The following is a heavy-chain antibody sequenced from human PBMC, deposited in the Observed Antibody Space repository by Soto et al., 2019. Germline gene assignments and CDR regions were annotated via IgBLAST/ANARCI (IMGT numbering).Heavy chain of an antibody. Sequence: ASVKVSCKASGYTFSNYGINWVRQAPGQGLEWMGWISAHNGNTNYIQTFQGRVAMTTDASTSTAYMELGGLRSDDTAVYYCANLISGSWRAWGQGTLVTVSS. CDR3: ANLISGSWRA. J-gene: IGHJ5*02. V-gene: IGHV1-18*04. D-gene: IGHD1-26*01. CDR2: ISAHNGNT. CDR1: GYTFSNYG.